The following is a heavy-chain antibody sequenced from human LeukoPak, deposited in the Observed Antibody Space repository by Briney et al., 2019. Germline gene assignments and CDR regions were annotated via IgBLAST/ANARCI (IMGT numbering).Heavy chain of an antibody. CDR3: ARGNYDYGDYYYYYGMDV. CDR1: GGSFSGYY. V-gene: IGHV4-34*01. J-gene: IGHJ6*02. Sequence: SETLSLTCAVYGGSFSGYYWSWIRQPPGKGLEWIGEINHSGSTNYNPSLKSRVTISVDTSKNQFSLKLSSVTAADTAVYYCARGNYDYGDYYYYYGMDVWGQGTTVTVSS. CDR2: INHSGST. D-gene: IGHD4-17*01.